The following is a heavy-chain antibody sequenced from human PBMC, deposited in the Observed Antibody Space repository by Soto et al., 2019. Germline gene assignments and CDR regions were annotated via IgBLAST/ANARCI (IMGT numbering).Heavy chain of an antibody. D-gene: IGHD6-19*01. CDR3: ARHYSSGSRNWFDP. V-gene: IGHV4-39*01. CDR1: GGSINSSSYF. Sequence: SETLSLTCSVSGGSINSSSYFWGWVRQPPGKGLEWIGSIYYSGSTYYNPSLRSRVTLSVDTSKNQFSLKLSSVTAADTAVFYCARHYSSGSRNWFDPWGQGTLVTVSS. CDR2: IYYSGST. J-gene: IGHJ5*02.